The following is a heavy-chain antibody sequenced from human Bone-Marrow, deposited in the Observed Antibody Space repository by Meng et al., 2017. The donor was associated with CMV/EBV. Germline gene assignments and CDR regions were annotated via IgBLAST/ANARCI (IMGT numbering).Heavy chain of an antibody. D-gene: IGHD3-3*01. V-gene: IGHV3-21*01. CDR3: ASTIFGVHPDY. CDR2: ISSRSSYI. CDR1: GVTVSSHS. J-gene: IGHJ4*02. Sequence: LSCAASGVTVSSHSMNWVRQAPGKGLEWVSYISSRSSYIYYADAVKGRFTISRDNAKNSLYLQMNSLRAEDTAVYYCASTIFGVHPDYWGQGTLVTVSS.